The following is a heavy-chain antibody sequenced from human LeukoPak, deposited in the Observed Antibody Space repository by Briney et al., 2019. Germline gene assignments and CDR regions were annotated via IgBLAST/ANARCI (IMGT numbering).Heavy chain of an antibody. Sequence: RRSLRLSCAASGFTFSGYGIHWVRQAPGKGLEWVAFISYDGSIKYYVDSVKGRFTISRDNSKNTLYLQVNSLRVEDTAFYYCAKALGSTCLDYWGQGTLVTVSS. CDR2: ISYDGSIK. CDR1: GFTFSGYG. V-gene: IGHV3-30*18. J-gene: IGHJ4*02. D-gene: IGHD6-13*01. CDR3: AKALGSTCLDY.